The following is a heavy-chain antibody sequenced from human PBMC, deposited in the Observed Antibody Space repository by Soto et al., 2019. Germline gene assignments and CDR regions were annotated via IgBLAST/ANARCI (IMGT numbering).Heavy chain of an antibody. CDR2: VIPMFGTT. Sequence: QVQLVQSGAEVKTPGSSVKVSCKTSGGTFSSYSINWVRQAPGQGLEWMGRVIPMFGTTDYAQRFQGRVTFTADESTSTASMEVTNLTCEDTAVYYCARAVVLSFTRFYDMDVWGQGTTVTVSS. CDR1: GGTFSSYS. D-gene: IGHD2-2*01. J-gene: IGHJ6*02. V-gene: IGHV1-69*18. CDR3: ARAVVLSFTRFYDMDV.